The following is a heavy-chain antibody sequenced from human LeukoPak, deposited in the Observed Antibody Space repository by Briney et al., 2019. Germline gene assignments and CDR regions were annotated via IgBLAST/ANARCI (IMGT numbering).Heavy chain of an antibody. V-gene: IGHV3-30-3*01. D-gene: IGHD2-2*01. J-gene: IGHJ4*02. CDR2: ISYDGSNK. CDR3: ARECRTKVPAALCYFDY. CDR1: GFTFSSYA. Sequence: GGSLRLSCAASGFTFSSYAMHWVRQAPGKGLEWVAVISYDGSNKYYADSVKGRFTISRDSSKNTLYLQMNSLRAEDTAVYYCARECRTKVPAALCYFDYWGQGTLVTVSS.